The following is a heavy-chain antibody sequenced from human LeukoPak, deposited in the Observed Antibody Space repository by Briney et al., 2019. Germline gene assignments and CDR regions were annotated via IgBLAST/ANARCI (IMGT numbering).Heavy chain of an antibody. J-gene: IGHJ4*02. V-gene: IGHV3-7*01. CDR3: ARIPSLSWQQPFDY. D-gene: IGHD6-13*01. CDR2: IKQDGSEK. Sequence: GGSLRLSCAASGFTFSSYWMSWVRQAPGKGLEWVANIKQDGSEKYYVDSVKGRFTISRDNAKNSLYLQMYSLRAEDTAVYYCARIPSLSWQQPFDYWGQGTLVTVSS. CDR1: GFTFSSYW.